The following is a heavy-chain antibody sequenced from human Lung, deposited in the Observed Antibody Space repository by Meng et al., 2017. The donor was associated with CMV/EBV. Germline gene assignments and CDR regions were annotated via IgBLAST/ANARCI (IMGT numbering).Heavy chain of an antibody. D-gene: IGHD3-10*01. J-gene: IGHJ6*02. CDR1: GGSLSRNGYY. Sequence: SETLSLXCSVSGGSLSRNGYYWAWIRQPPGKGLEWIGSIYYEGSTYYSPSLKSRPTISVQTSKNQFSLKVFSVTAADTAVYYCARVVRGPNRYLYYYAMDVWGQGTXVTVSS. CDR3: ARVVRGPNRYLYYYAMDV. CDR2: IYYEGST. V-gene: IGHV4-39*07.